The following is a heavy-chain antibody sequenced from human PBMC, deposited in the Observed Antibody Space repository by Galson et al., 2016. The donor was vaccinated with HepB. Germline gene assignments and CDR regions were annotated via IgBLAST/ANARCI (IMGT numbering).Heavy chain of an antibody. Sequence: SLRLSCAASGFTFSSYWMSWVRQTPGKGLEWVANIKYDESQKYYVGFVRGRFTISRDNAKASLFLQMNSLRVDDTAVYYCTRTQFVRGFFTATTQSHLDYWGQGALVTVS. V-gene: IGHV3-7*01. CDR1: GFTFSSYW. CDR3: TRTQFVRGFFTATTQSHLDY. D-gene: IGHD4-17*01. J-gene: IGHJ4*02. CDR2: IKYDESQK.